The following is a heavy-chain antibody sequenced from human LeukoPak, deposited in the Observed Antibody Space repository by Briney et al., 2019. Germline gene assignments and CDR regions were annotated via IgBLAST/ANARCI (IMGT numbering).Heavy chain of an antibody. J-gene: IGHJ6*02. CDR2: ISAYNGNT. V-gene: IGHV1-18*01. CDR1: GYTFTSYG. CDR3: ARDLEASRDGYYYYGMDV. Sequence: ASVKVFCRASGYTFTSYGISWVRHAPAQGLEWMGWISAYNGNTNYAQKLQDRVTMTTDTSTSTAYMELRSLRSDDTAVYYCARDLEASRDGYYYYGMDVWGQGTTVTVSS. D-gene: IGHD2-2*01.